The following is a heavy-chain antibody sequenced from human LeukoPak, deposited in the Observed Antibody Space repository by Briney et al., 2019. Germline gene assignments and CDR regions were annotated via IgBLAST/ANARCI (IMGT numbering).Heavy chain of an antibody. CDR1: GGSFSGYY. V-gene: IGHV4-34*01. J-gene: IGHJ3*02. Sequence: SETLSLTCAVYGGSFSGYYWSWIRQPPGKGLEWIGEINHSGSTNYNPSLKSRVTISVDTSKNQFSLKLSSVTAADTAVYYRARVPYCSSTSCYLRAFDIWGQGTMVTVSS. D-gene: IGHD2-2*01. CDR2: INHSGST. CDR3: ARVPYCSSTSCYLRAFDI.